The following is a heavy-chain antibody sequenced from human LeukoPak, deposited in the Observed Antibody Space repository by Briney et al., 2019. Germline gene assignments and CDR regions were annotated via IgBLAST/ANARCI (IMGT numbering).Heavy chain of an antibody. CDR3: ARLQRSSLDPDYYYMDV. CDR1: GGTFSSYT. V-gene: IGHV1-69*05. D-gene: IGHD6-6*01. CDR2: SIPIFGTT. Sequence: GASVKVSCKASGGTFSSYTISWVRQAPGQGLEWMGGSIPIFGTTTYAQKFQGRVTVITDASTSTVYMELSSLRSEDTAVYYCARLQRSSLDPDYYYMDVWGNWTTVIVSS. J-gene: IGHJ6*03.